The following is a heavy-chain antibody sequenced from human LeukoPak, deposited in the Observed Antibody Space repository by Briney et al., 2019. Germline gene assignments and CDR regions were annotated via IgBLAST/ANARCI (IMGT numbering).Heavy chain of an antibody. J-gene: IGHJ3*02. D-gene: IGHD6-19*01. Sequence: GGSLRLSCAASGFTVSSNYMSWVRQAPGKGLDWVSVIYSGGLTYYADSVKGRFTISRDNSKNTLYLQMNTLRAEDMAVYYCARAHSSGWYVDAFDIWGQGTMVTVSS. CDR1: GFTVSSNY. V-gene: IGHV3-66*01. CDR3: ARAHSSGWYVDAFDI. CDR2: IYSGGLT.